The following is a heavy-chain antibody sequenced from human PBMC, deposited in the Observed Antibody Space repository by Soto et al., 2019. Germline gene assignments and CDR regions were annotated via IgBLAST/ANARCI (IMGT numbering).Heavy chain of an antibody. V-gene: IGHV4-61*01. D-gene: IGHD3-22*01. CDR3: ARATLGARYYYDSSGYHIRGAFDI. CDR2: IYYSGST. CDR1: GGSVSSDSYY. Sequence: SETLSLTCTVSGGSVSSDSYYWSWIRQPPGKGLEWIGCIYYSGSTNYNPSLKSRVTISVDTSKNQFSLKLSPVTAADTAVYYCARATLGARYYYDSSGYHIRGAFDIWGQGTMVTVSS. J-gene: IGHJ3*02.